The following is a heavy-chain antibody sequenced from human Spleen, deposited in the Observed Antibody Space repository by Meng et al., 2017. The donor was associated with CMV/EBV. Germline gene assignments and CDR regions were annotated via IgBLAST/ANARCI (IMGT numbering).Heavy chain of an antibody. CDR1: GYPFSSYG. J-gene: IGHJ4*02. Sequence: QVQLVQSGAEVKKPGASVKVSCKASGYPFSSYGITWVRQAPGQGLEWMGWISVYNGNTKYAQNLQGRVTMTTDTSTSTASMELRSLRFDDTAVYYCARGAASGSSPFGRDYWGQGALVTVSS. CDR3: ARGAASGSSPFGRDY. D-gene: IGHD1-26*01. CDR2: ISVYNGNT. V-gene: IGHV1-18*01.